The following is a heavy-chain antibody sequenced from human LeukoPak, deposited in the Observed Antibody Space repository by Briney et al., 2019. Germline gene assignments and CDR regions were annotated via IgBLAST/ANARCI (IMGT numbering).Heavy chain of an antibody. D-gene: IGHD2-21*02. CDR3: ARGRRVTHFDY. CDR2: INHSGST. V-gene: IGHV4-34*01. CDR1: GGSFSGYY. J-gene: IGHJ4*02. Sequence: SETLSLTCAVYGGSFSGYYWSWIRQPPGKGLEWIGEINHSGSTNYNPSLKSRVTISVDTYKNQFSLKLSSVPAADTAVYYCARGRRVTHFDYWGQGTLVTVSS.